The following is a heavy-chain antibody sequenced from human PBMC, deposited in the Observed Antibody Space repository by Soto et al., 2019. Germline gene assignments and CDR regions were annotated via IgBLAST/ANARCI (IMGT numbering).Heavy chain of an antibody. D-gene: IGHD4-17*01. J-gene: IGHJ1*01. Sequence: SDSVKGRFTISRDNAKDALYLQMNSLRAEDTAVYYCARDLGAETTLGFQNWGQGALVTVSS. V-gene: IGHV3-21*01. CDR3: ARDLGAETTLGFQN.